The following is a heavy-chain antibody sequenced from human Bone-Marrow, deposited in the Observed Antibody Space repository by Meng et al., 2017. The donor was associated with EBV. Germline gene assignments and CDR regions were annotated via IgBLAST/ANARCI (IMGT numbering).Heavy chain of an antibody. CDR2: ISAYNGDT. Sequence: QVQLVQSGVEVKKPGASVKVSCKASCYTFTSYGISWVRQAPGQGLEWMGWISAYNGDTNYAQKLQGRVTMTTDTSTSTAYMELRSLRSDDTAVYYCARENGKYCSSTSCLPDYWGQGTLVTVSS. J-gene: IGHJ4*02. CDR1: CYTFTSYG. D-gene: IGHD2-2*01. V-gene: IGHV1-18*01. CDR3: ARENGKYCSSTSCLPDY.